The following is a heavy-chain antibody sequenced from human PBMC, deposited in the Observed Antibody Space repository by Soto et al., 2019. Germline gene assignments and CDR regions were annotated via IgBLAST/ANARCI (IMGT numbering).Heavy chain of an antibody. CDR3: ARGKITVNPWFDP. CDR2: ISYDGSNK. D-gene: IGHD4-4*01. CDR1: GFTFSSYA. V-gene: IGHV3-30-3*01. Sequence: PGGSLRLSCAASGFTFSSYAMHWVRQAPGKGLEWVAVISYDGSNKYYADSVKGRFTISRDNSKNTLYLQMNSLRAEDTAVYYCARGKITVNPWFDPWGQGTLVTVSS. J-gene: IGHJ5*02.